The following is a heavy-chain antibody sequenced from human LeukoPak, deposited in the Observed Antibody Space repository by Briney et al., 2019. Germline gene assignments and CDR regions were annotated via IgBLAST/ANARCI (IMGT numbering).Heavy chain of an antibody. V-gene: IGHV4-59*11. CDR3: ARAPPSFWSGSGWFDP. Sequence: PSETLSLTCTVAGGSISSHYWSWIRQPPGMGLEWIGYIYYSGSTNYNPSLKSRVTISVDTSKNQFSLKLSSVTAADTAVYYCARAPPSFWSGSGWFDPWGQGTLVTVSS. J-gene: IGHJ5*02. CDR1: GGSISSHY. D-gene: IGHD3-3*01. CDR2: IYYSGST.